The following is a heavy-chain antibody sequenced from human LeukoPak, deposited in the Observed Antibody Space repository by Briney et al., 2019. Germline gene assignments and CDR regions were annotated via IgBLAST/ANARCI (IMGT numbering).Heavy chain of an antibody. CDR3: ARDDHVVATFDY. CDR1: GFTFSSYS. CDR2: ISSSSSYI. D-gene: IGHD5-12*01. V-gene: IGHV3-21*01. Sequence: GGSLRLSCAASGFTFSSYSMNWVRQAPGKGLEWVSSISSSSSYIYYADSVKGRFTISRDNAKNSLYLQMNSLRAEDTAVYYCARDDHVVATFDYWGQGTLVTVSS. J-gene: IGHJ4*02.